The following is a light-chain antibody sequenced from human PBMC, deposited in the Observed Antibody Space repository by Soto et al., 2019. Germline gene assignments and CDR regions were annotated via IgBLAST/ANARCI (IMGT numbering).Light chain of an antibody. V-gene: IGKV1-5*01. Sequence: DIQMTQSPSTVSASVGDRVTITCRASQSINTWLAWYQQKPGKAPRVLIYDASSLQSGVPSRFSGSGSGTEFTLTSSSLEPDDFATYYCQQYDGHFGQGTKLEI. CDR2: DAS. J-gene: IGKJ2*01. CDR1: QSINTW. CDR3: QQYDGH.